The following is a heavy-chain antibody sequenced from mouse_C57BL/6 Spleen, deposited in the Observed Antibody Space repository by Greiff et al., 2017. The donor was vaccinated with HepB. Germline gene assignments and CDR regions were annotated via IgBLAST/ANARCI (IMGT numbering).Heavy chain of an antibody. Sequence: VQLQQPGAELVRPGSSVKLSCKASGYTFTSYWMHWVKQRPIQGLEWIGNIDPSDSETHYNQKFKDKATLTVDKSSSTAYMQLSSLTSEDSAVYCSARRRYYGSSYEFDYWGQGTTLTVSS. CDR1: GYTFTSYW. V-gene: IGHV1-52*01. CDR3: ARRRYYGSSYEFDY. J-gene: IGHJ2*01. D-gene: IGHD1-1*01. CDR2: IDPSDSET.